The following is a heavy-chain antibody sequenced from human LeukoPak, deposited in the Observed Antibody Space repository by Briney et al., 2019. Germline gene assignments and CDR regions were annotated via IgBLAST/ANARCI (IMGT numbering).Heavy chain of an antibody. J-gene: IGHJ4*02. CDR1: GYTFISYG. CDR2: VSAYADDT. Sequence: GASVKVSCKASGYTFISYGISWVRQAPGQGLEWMGWVSAYADDTNYVQKFQGSVTMTTDTSTSTAYMELRSLRFDDTAVYYCARDCIGCHGFDYWGQGTLVTVSS. CDR3: ARDCIGCHGFDY. D-gene: IGHD2-15*01. V-gene: IGHV1-18*01.